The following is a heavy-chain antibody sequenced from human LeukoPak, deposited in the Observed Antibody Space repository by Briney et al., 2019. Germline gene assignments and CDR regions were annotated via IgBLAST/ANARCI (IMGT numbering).Heavy chain of an antibody. V-gene: IGHV1-2*02. J-gene: IGHJ4*02. CDR2: INPNSGGT. CDR3: AREEYSSGWHGENY. Sequence: ASVKVSCKASGYTFTGYYMHWVRQAPGQGLEWMGWINPNSGGTNYAQKFQGRVTMTRDTSISTAYMELSRLRSDDTAVYYCAREEYSSGWHGENYWGQGTLVTVSS. D-gene: IGHD6-19*01. CDR1: GYTFTGYY.